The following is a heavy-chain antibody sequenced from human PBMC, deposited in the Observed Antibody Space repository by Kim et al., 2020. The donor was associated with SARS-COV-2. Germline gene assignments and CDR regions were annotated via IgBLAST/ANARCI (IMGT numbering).Heavy chain of an antibody. D-gene: IGHD6-19*01. V-gene: IGHV3-7*01. Sequence: GGSLRLSCAASGFSFRSFWMNWVRQAPGKGLEWVAIINEDGGEEHYVDSVNGRFTISRDNDRNSLYLQMNSLRVEDTALYFCARGSGWLSDAWGQGTLVTVSS. CDR1: GFSFRSFW. J-gene: IGHJ5*02. CDR3: ARGSGWLSDA. CDR2: INEDGGEE.